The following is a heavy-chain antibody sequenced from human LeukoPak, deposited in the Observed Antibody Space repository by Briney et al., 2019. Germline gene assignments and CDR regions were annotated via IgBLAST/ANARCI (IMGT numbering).Heavy chain of an antibody. J-gene: IGHJ4*02. CDR1: GYTFTSYG. Sequence: ASVKVSCKASGYTFTSYGISWVRQAPGQGLEWMGWIYSHNGGTHYAQKFQGRVTMTRDTSTSTAYMELSGLRLDDTAVYYCARGAVRFGDYWGQGTLVTVSA. CDR3: ARGAVRFGDY. V-gene: IGHV1-18*01. D-gene: IGHD3-16*01. CDR2: IYSHNGGT.